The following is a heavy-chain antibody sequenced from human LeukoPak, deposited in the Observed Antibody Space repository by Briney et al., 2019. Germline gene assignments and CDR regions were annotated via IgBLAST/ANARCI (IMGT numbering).Heavy chain of an antibody. V-gene: IGHV3-23*01. J-gene: IGHJ4*02. Sequence: GGSLRLSCAASGFTFSSYAMSWVRQAPGKGLEWVSAISGSGGSTYYADSVKGRFTISRDNSKNTLYLQMNSLRAEDTAVYYCAKVFRIFSDDFPAFDYWGQGTLVTVSS. CDR3: AKVFRIFSDDFPAFDY. CDR1: GFTFSSYA. D-gene: IGHD3-3*01. CDR2: ISGSGGST.